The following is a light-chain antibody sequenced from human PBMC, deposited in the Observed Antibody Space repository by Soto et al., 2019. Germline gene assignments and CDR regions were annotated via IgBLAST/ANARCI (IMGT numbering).Light chain of an antibody. Sequence: NFMLTQPHSVSESPGKTLSISCTRSSGSIANNYVQWYQQRPGSAPTTVIYENNQRRSGVPDRFSGSTDGSSNSASLTISGLQTEDEADYYWQSYDSDFVVFGGGTKLTVL. CDR1: SGSIANNY. J-gene: IGLJ2*01. CDR2: ENN. V-gene: IGLV6-57*04. CDR3: QSYDSDFVV.